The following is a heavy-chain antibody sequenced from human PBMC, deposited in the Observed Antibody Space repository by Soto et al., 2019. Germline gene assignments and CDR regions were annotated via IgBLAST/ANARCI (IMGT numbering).Heavy chain of an antibody. CDR2: SNTDGSSV. J-gene: IGHJ4*02. CDR1: GFTFSSYW. Sequence: EVQLVESGGGIVQPGGSLRLSCAASGFTFSSYWMHWVRQAPGKGLVWVSRSNTDGSSVDYADPVKGRFTISRDNAKNTLYLQMNSLRTEDTAVYYCTRDQTYAGNWYDYWGQGTLVTVSS. D-gene: IGHD1-20*01. V-gene: IGHV3-74*01. CDR3: TRDQTYAGNWYDY.